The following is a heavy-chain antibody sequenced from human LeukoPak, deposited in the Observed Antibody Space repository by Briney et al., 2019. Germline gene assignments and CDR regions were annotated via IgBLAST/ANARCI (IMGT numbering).Heavy chain of an antibody. V-gene: IGHV4-34*01. D-gene: IGHD3-3*01. CDR1: GGSFSGYY. CDR3: ARHPYDFWSGYYTYYFDY. J-gene: IGHJ4*02. CDR2: INHSGST. Sequence: SETLSLTCAVHGGSFSGYYWSWIRQPPGKGLEWIGEINHSGSTNYNPSLKSRVTISVDTSKNQFSLKLSSVTAADTAVYYCARHPYDFWSGYYTYYFDYWGQGTLVTVSS.